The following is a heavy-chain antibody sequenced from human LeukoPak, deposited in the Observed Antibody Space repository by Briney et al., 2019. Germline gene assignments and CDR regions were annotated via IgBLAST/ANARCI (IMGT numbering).Heavy chain of an antibody. Sequence: PSETLSLTCTVSGGSISFHYWSWIRQPPGKGLEWIGYIHLSGSTYYDPSLRSRVTISGDTSKNQFSLRLNSVTAADTAVYYCARGGVWYFDLWGRGTLVTVPS. CDR3: ARGGVWYFDL. V-gene: IGHV4-59*11. CDR1: GGSISFHY. D-gene: IGHD3-16*01. CDR2: IHLSGST. J-gene: IGHJ2*01.